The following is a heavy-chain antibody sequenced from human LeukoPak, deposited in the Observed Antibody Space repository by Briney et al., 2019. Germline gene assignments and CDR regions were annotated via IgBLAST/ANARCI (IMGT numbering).Heavy chain of an antibody. CDR3: ARDPGERGYFDY. V-gene: IGHV1-24*01. Sequence: ASVKVSCKVSGYTLTELSMHWVRQAPGKGLEWMGGFDPEDGETIYAQKLQGRVTMTTDTSTSTAYMELRSLRSDDTAVYYCARDPGERGYFDYWGQGTLVTVSS. CDR2: FDPEDGET. J-gene: IGHJ4*02. CDR1: GYTLTELS. D-gene: IGHD3-16*01.